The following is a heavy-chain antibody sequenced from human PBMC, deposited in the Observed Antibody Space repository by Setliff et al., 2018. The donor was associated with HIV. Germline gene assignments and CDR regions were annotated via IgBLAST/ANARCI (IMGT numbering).Heavy chain of an antibody. CDR2: IRGSGDTT. CDR3: AREDSSWYGSLDY. V-gene: IGHV3-23*01. J-gene: IGHJ4*02. Sequence: VGSLRLSCAASGFMFTSYTMTWVRQAPGKGLEWVSTIRGSGDTTHYADFVKGRFTISRDNSENTLYLQMNSLRAEDMAVYYCAREDSSWYGSLDYWGRGTLVTV. D-gene: IGHD6-13*01. CDR1: GFMFTSYT.